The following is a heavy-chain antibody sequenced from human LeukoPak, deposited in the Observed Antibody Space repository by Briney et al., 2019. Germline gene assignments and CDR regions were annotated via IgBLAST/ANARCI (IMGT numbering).Heavy chain of an antibody. Sequence: PGGSLRLSCAASGVTFRTYAMSWVRQAPGKGLEWVAGIGGSGASTFYADSVKGRFTISRDNSKNTLYLQMNSLTAEDTAVYHCAKTALYYYYGMDVWGQGTTVTVSS. CDR3: AKTALYYYYGMDV. CDR1: GVTFRTYA. V-gene: IGHV3-23*01. CDR2: IGGSGAST. J-gene: IGHJ6*02.